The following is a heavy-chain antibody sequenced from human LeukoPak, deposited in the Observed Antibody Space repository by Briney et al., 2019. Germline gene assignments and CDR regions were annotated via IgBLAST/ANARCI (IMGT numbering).Heavy chain of an antibody. CDR3: ARDYYGDYYFES. J-gene: IGHJ4*02. CDR2: ISRSSRYI. D-gene: IGHD4-17*01. CDR1: GFTFTSYS. V-gene: IGHV3-21*01. Sequence: GGSLRLSCAASGFTFTSYSMNWVRQAPGKGLEWVSSISRSSRYIYYADSVKGRFTISRDNAKNSLYLQMNSLRAEDTAVYYCARDYYGDYYFESWGQGTLVTVSS.